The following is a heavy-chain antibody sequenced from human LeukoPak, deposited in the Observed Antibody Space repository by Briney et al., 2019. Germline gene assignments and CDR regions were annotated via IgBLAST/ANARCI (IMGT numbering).Heavy chain of an antibody. J-gene: IGHJ4*02. CDR2: SYYTGPT. CDR3: ARDGLYDSSGYYMDS. V-gene: IGHV4-59*01. D-gene: IGHD3-22*01. CDR1: GGSIANYY. Sequence: SETLSLTCTVSGGSIANYYWSWIRQTSGKGLEWIGFSYYTGPTNYNPSLKSRVTISVDRAQSQFSLSLSSATAADTAVYYCARDGLYDSSGYYMDSWGQGTLVIVSS.